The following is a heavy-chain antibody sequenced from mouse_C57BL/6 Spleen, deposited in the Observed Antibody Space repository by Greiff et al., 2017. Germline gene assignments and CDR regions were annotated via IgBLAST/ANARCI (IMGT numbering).Heavy chain of an antibody. J-gene: IGHJ2*01. Sequence: VQLQHSGAELVRPGTSVKVSCKASGYAFTNYLIEWVKQRPGQGLEWIGVINPGSGGTNYNEKFKGKATLTADKSSSTAYMQLSSLTSEASAVYCCARERTDYFDYWGQGTTLTVSS. V-gene: IGHV1-54*01. CDR1: GYAFTNYL. CDR3: ARERTDYFDY. CDR2: INPGSGGT.